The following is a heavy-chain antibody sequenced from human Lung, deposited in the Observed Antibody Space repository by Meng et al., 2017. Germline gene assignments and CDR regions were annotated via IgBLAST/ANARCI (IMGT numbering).Heavy chain of an antibody. Sequence: VQSGAQVKRPGDSVKVSVKAPGDTFTSVINGVRQATGQGLEWMGWMNPKSGNTGYAQKFQGRVTMTRDTSISTAYMELSSLRSEDTAVYYCARGSVGEYCSGGGSCYHFDHWGQGTLVTVSS. D-gene: IGHD2-15*01. CDR1: GDTFTSV. V-gene: IGHV1-8*01. CDR2: MNPKSGNT. J-gene: IGHJ4*02. CDR3: ARGSVGEYCSGGGSCYHFDH.